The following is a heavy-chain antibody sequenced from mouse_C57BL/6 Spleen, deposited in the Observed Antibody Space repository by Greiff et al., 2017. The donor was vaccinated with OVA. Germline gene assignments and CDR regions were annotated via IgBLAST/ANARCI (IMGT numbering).Heavy chain of an antibody. CDR1: GFTFSSYA. J-gene: IGHJ3*01. V-gene: IGHV5-9-1*02. CDR3: TREGDYYGSSSAWFAY. D-gene: IGHD1-1*01. Sequence: EVQLVESGEGLVKPGGSLKLSCAASGFTFSSYAMSWVRQTPEKRLEWVAYISSGGDYIYYADTVKGRFTISRDNARNTLYLQMSSLKSEDTAMYYCTREGDYYGSSSAWFAYWGQGTLVTVSA. CDR2: ISSGGDYI.